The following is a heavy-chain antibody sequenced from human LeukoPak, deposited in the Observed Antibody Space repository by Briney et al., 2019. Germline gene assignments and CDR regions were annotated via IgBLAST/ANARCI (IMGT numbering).Heavy chain of an antibody. D-gene: IGHD3-10*01. CDR1: GGPISSYY. V-gene: IGHV4-59*08. J-gene: IGHJ3*02. CDR3: ARHVDGDYYGSGSYYRNDAFDI. CDR2: IYYSGST. Sequence: SSETLSLTCTVSGGPISSYYWSWIRQPPGKGLEWIGYIYYSGSTNYNPSLKSRVTISVDTSKNQFSLKLSSVTAADTAVYYCARHVDGDYYGSGSYYRNDAFDIWGQGTMVTVSS.